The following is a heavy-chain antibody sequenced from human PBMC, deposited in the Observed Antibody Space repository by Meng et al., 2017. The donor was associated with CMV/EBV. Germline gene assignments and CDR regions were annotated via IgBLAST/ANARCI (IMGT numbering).Heavy chain of an antibody. V-gene: IGHV3-21*01. CDR3: ARDSGDFWSGYWYYYYSMDV. D-gene: IGHD3-3*01. J-gene: IGHJ6*02. CDR2: ISSSSSYI. CDR1: GFTFSSYS. Sequence: ESLMISCAASGFTFSSYSMNWVRQAPGKGLEWVSSISSSSSYIYYADSVKGRFTISRDNAKNSLYLQMNSLRAEDTAVYYCARDSGDFWSGYWYYYYSMDVWGQGTTVTVSS.